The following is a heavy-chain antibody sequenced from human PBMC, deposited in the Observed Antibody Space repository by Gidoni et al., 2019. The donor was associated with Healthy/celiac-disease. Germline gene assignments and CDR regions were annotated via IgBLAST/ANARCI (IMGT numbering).Heavy chain of an antibody. V-gene: IGHV4-31*03. CDR2: IYYSGST. D-gene: IGHD3-10*01. CDR1: GGSITSGVYY. CDR3: ARAAGGSGSYYSGAFDY. Sequence: QVQLQESGPGLVKPSQTLSPTCTVSGGSITSGVYYWSWIRQHPGKGLEWIGYIYYSGSTYYNPSLKSRVTISVDTSKNQFSLKLSSVTAADTAVYYCARAAGGSGSYYSGAFDYWGQGTLVTVSS. J-gene: IGHJ4*02.